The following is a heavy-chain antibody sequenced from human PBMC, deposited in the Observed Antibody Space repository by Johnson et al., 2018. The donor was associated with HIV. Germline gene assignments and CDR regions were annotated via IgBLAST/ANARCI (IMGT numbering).Heavy chain of an antibody. CDR1: AFTFSNYA. V-gene: IGHV3-30-3*01. CDR2: ISYDGSSK. D-gene: IGHD6-19*01. Sequence: QVQLVESGGGVVQPGRSLRLACAASAFTFSNYAMHWVRQAPGKGLEWVAVISYDGSSKYYAESLKGRISISRANSMNTLDLPMNSLRAEATAVYYCAKDREWLVPTPLDAFDIWGQGTRVAVSS. J-gene: IGHJ3*02. CDR3: AKDREWLVPTPLDAFDI.